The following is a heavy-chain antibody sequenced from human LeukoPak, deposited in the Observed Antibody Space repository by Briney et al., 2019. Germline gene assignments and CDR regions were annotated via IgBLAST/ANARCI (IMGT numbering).Heavy chain of an antibody. CDR3: ARAYCSSTRCSYYSDS. D-gene: IGHD2-2*01. J-gene: IGHJ4*02. V-gene: IGHV3-21*01. CDR1: GFTFDSYG. Sequence: GGSLRLXCAGSGFTFDSYGMKWVRQAPGKELEWISSISSSSTYIYYADSVKGRFTISRDNAKNSLYLQMNSLRAEDTAVYYCARAYCSSTRCSYYSDSWGQGTLVTVSS. CDR2: ISSSSTYI.